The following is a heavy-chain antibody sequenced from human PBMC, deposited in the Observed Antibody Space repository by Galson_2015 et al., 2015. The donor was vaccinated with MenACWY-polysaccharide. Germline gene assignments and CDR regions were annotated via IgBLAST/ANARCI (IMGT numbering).Heavy chain of an antibody. CDR3: AKEGSCSGGSCSGWFDP. CDR1: GFTFSTYD. CDR2: ITGSGGST. D-gene: IGHD2-15*01. Sequence: SLRLSCAASGFTFSTYDMSWVRQAPGKGLEWVSAITGSGGSTYYADSVKGRFTISRDNSKNTVYLQMNSLRAEDTAVYYCAKEGSCSGGSCSGWFDPWGQGTLVTVSS. J-gene: IGHJ5*02. V-gene: IGHV3-23*01.